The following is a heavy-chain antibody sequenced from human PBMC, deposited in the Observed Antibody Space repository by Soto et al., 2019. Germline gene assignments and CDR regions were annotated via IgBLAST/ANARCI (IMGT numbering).Heavy chain of an antibody. J-gene: IGHJ5*02. CDR3: ANINVDTAMSQGDWFDP. Sequence: ASVKVSCKASGGTFSSYAISWVRQAPGQGLEWMGGIIPIFGTANYAQKFQGRVTITADESTSTAYMELSSLRSEDTAVYYCANINVDTAMSQGDWFDPWGQGTLVTVSS. D-gene: IGHD5-18*01. CDR1: GGTFSSYA. CDR2: IIPIFGTA. V-gene: IGHV1-69*13.